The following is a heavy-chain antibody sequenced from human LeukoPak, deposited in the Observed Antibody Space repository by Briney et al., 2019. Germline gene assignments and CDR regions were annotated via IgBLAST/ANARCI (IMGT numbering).Heavy chain of an antibody. CDR2: INHSGST. CDR3: ARGGKVVGRGWFDP. CDR1: GGSFSGYY. V-gene: IGHV4-34*01. Sequence: PSETLSLTCAVYGGSFSGYYWSWIRQPPGKGLEWIGEINHSGSTNYNPSLKSRVTISVDTSKNQFSLKLSSVTAADTAVCYCARGGKVVGRGWFDPWGQGTLVTVSS. D-gene: IGHD3-10*01. J-gene: IGHJ5*02.